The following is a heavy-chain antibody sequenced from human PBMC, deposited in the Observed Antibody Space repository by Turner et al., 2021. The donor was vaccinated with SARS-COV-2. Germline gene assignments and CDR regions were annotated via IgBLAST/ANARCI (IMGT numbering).Heavy chain of an antibody. CDR3: AGEVVVLTTTHYGMDV. J-gene: IGHJ6*02. V-gene: IGHV4-39*01. D-gene: IGHD1-26*01. Sequence: QLQLQESGPGLVKPSETLFLTCAVPGGSISSSSYYWGWIRQPPGKGLEWIGSIYYSGSTYYNPSLKSRVTISVDTSKNQFSLKLSSVTAADTAVYYCAGEVVVLTTTHYGMDVWGQGTTVTVSS. CDR1: GGSISSSSYY. CDR2: IYYSGST.